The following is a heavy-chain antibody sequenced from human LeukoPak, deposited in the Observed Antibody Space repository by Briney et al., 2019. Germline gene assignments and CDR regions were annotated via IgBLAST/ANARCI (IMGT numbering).Heavy chain of an antibody. V-gene: IGHV3-9*01. J-gene: IGHJ3*02. CDR1: GFTFSSYS. CDR3: AKGTGSYIHDAFDI. Sequence: SLRPSCAASGFTFSSYSMNWVRQAPGKGLEWVSGISWKSVSIGYADSVKGQFTTSRDNAKNSLFLQMNSLRAEDTALYYCAKGTGSYIHDAFDIWGQGTMVTASS. D-gene: IGHD3-10*01. CDR2: ISWKSVSI.